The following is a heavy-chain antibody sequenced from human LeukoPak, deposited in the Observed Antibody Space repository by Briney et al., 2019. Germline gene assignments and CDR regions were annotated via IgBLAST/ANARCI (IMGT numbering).Heavy chain of an antibody. Sequence: SGTLSLTCIVSGGSISSYYWSWIRQPPGKGLEWIGEINHSGSTNYNPSLKSRVTISVDKSKNQFSLKLSSVTAADTAVYYCASLVGVPGDYWGQGTLVTVSS. D-gene: IGHD3-10*01. CDR3: ASLVGVPGDY. V-gene: IGHV4-34*01. CDR2: INHSGST. CDR1: GGSISSYY. J-gene: IGHJ4*02.